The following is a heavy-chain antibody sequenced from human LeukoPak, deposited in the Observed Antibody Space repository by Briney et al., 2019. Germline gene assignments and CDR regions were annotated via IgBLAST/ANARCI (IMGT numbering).Heavy chain of an antibody. J-gene: IGHJ3*02. CDR2: IYHSGST. V-gene: IGHV4-4*02. CDR3: ARGGSGSFDAFDI. Sequence: SGTLSLTCAVSGGSISSSNWWSWVRQPPGKGLEWIGEIYHSGSTNYNPSLKSRVTISVDTSKNQFSLKLSSVTAADTAVYYCARGGSGSFDAFDIWGQGTMVTVSS. CDR1: GGSISSSNW. D-gene: IGHD3-10*01.